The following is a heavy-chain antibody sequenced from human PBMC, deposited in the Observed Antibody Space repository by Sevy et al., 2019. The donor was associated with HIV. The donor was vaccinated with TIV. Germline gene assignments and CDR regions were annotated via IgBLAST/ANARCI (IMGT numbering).Heavy chain of an antibody. CDR1: GFTFSKYW. CDR2: INQDGGEK. CDR3: ARETWSSHLDY. D-gene: IGHD3-10*01. J-gene: IGHJ4*02. Sequence: GGSLRLSCAASGFTFSKYWMSWVRQAPGKGLEWVANINQDGGEKYYVDSVKGRFTISRDNDKNSLYLQMNSLRAEDTAVYYCARETWSSHLDYWGQGTLVTVSS. V-gene: IGHV3-7*01.